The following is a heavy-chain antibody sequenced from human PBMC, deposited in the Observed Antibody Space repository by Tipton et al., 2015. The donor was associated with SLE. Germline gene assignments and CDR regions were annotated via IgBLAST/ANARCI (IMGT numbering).Heavy chain of an antibody. J-gene: IGHJ6*02. Sequence: TLSLTCTVSGGSISSSSYYWGWIRQPPGKGLEWIGSISYSGSTYYNPSLKSRVALSVDASNNQFSLKLSSVTAADTAVYYCARGHTAMVGSLYYYGMDVWGQGTMVTVSS. CDR3: ARGHTAMVGSLYYYGMDV. CDR2: ISYSGST. D-gene: IGHD5-18*01. CDR1: GGSISSSSYY. V-gene: IGHV4-39*07.